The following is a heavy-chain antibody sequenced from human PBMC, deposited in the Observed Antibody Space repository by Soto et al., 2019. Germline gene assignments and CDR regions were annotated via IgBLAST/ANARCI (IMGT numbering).Heavy chain of an antibody. J-gene: IGHJ6*02. CDR1: GFTFSSYA. CDR3: AKDSWYYDILTGSLKSPAYYYGMDV. CDR2: ISGSGGST. D-gene: IGHD3-9*01. Sequence: WGSLRLSCAASGFTFSSYAMSWVRQAPGKGLEWVSAISGSGGSTYYADSVKGRFTISRDNSKNTLYLQMNSLRAEDTAVYYCAKDSWYYDILTGSLKSPAYYYGMDVWGQGSTVTVSS. V-gene: IGHV3-23*01.